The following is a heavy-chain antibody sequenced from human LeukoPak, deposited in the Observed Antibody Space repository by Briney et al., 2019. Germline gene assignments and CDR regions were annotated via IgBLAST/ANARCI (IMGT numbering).Heavy chain of an antibody. D-gene: IGHD3-3*01. J-gene: IGHJ4*01. CDR2: IYYSGST. CDR1: GGSISSGGYY. Sequence: SETLSLTCTVSGGSISSGGYYWSWIRQHPGKGLEWIGYIYYSGSTYYNPSLKSRVTISVDTSKNQFPLKLSSVTAADTAVYYCARGSEFFAYWGQGIQIIVSS. CDR3: ARGSEFFAY. V-gene: IGHV4-31*03.